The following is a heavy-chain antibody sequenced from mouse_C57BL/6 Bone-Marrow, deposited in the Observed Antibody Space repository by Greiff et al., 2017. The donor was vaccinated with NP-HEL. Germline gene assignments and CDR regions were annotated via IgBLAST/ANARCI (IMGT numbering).Heavy chain of an antibody. CDR2: IHPNSGST. V-gene: IGHV1-64*01. D-gene: IGHD2-1*01. J-gene: IGHJ4*01. CDR3: ARGGYGNFYAMDY. Sequence: VQLQQPGAELVKPGASVKLSCKASGYTFTSYWMHWVKQRPGQGLEWIGMIHPNSGSTNYNEKLQSKATLTVDKSSITAYMQLSSLTSEDSAVYYCARGGYGNFYAMDYWGQGTSVTVSS. CDR1: GYTFTSYW.